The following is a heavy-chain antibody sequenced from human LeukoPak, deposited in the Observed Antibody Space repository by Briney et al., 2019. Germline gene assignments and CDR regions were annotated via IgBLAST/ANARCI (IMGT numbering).Heavy chain of an antibody. Sequence: GGSLRLSCAASGFTLSSYGMHWVRQAPGKGLEWVAVISYDGSNKYYADSVKGRFTISRDNSKNTLYLQMNSLRAEDTAVYYCAKASDDAFDIWGQGTMVTVSS. CDR3: AKASDDAFDI. CDR2: ISYDGSNK. J-gene: IGHJ3*02. V-gene: IGHV3-30*18. CDR1: GFTLSSYG.